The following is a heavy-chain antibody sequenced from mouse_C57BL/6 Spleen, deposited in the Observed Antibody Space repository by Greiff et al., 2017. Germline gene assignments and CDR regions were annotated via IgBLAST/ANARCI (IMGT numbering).Heavy chain of an antibody. D-gene: IGHD3-3*01. J-gene: IGHJ4*01. V-gene: IGHV5-4*01. CDR1: GFTFSSYA. CDR3: AREGDEGYAMDY. Sequence: EVQGVESGGGLVKPGGSLKLSCAASGFTFSSYAMSWVRQTPEKRLEWVATISDGGSSTYYPDNVKGRFTIARDNAKNNRYLQMSQLKSEDTAMYYCAREGDEGYAMDYWGQGTSVTVSS. CDR2: ISDGGSST.